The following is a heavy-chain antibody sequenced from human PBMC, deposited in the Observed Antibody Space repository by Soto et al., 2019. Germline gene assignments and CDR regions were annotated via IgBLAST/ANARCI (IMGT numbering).Heavy chain of an antibody. CDR1: GYTFTGYY. CDR2: IKPNSGGT. J-gene: IGHJ4*02. Sequence: ASVKVSCKASGYTFTGYYMHWVRQAPGQGLEWMGWIKPNSGGTNYAQKFQGRVTMTRDTSISTAYMERSRLRSDDTAVYYCARDPHCSSTSCYTGAGDYWGQGTLVTVSS. V-gene: IGHV1-2*02. CDR3: ARDPHCSSTSCYTGAGDY. D-gene: IGHD2-2*02.